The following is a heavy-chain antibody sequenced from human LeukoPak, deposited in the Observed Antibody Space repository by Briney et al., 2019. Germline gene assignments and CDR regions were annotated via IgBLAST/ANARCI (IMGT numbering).Heavy chain of an antibody. D-gene: IGHD3-22*01. V-gene: IGHV1-18*01. CDR2: ISAYNGNT. Sequence: ASVKVSCKASGYTFTSYGISWVRQAPGQGLEWMGWISAYNGNTNYAQKLQGRVTMTTDTSTSTAYMELRSLRSDDTAVYCCARDYYDSSGSYYFDYWGQGTLVTVSS. CDR3: ARDYYDSSGSYYFDY. J-gene: IGHJ4*02. CDR1: GYTFTSYG.